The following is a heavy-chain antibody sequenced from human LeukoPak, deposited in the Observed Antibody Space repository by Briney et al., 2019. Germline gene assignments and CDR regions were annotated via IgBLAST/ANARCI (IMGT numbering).Heavy chain of an antibody. Sequence: SETLSLTCTVSGGSISSYYWSWIRQPPGKGLEWIGYIYYSGSTNYNPSLKSRVTISVDTSENQFSLKLSSVTAADTAVYYCARDRGDYYDSRPDGFDPWGQGTLVTVSS. V-gene: IGHV4-59*01. D-gene: IGHD3-22*01. CDR2: IYYSGST. J-gene: IGHJ5*02. CDR3: ARDRGDYYDSRPDGFDP. CDR1: GGSISSYY.